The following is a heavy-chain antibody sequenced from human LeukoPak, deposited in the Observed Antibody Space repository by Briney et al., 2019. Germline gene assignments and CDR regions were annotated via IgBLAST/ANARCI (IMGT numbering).Heavy chain of an antibody. D-gene: IGHD3-3*01. CDR3: ARDYYDFWSGFGIFDY. J-gene: IGHJ4*02. CDR2: INAGNGNT. V-gene: IGHV1-3*01. Sequence: GASVKVSCKASGYTFTSYAMHWVRQAPGQRLEWMGWINAGNGNTKYSQKFQGRVTITRDTSASTAYMELSSLRSEDTAVYYCARDYYDFWSGFGIFDYWGQGTLVTVSS. CDR1: GYTFTSYA.